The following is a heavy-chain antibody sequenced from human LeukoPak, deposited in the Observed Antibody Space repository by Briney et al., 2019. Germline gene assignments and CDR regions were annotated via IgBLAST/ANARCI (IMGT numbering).Heavy chain of an antibody. CDR3: SRCETLTGGSLWGYCLDP. V-gene: IGHV4-4*08. CDR1: TASLTTLH. CDR2: IYTRGST. D-gene: IGHD7-27*01. Sequence: SETLSLTSTVSTASLTTLHWGWIRQRPGKELVWIAYIYTRGSTSYKPSLKSRVTISVDTSKNEVSLQLSAVTGADTAVYYFSRCETLTGGSLWGYCLDPWGEGTLVIVS. J-gene: IGHJ5*02.